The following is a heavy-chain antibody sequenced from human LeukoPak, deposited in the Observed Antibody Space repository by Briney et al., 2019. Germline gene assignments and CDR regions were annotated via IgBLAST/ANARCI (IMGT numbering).Heavy chain of an antibody. Sequence: NTGGSLTLSCAASGFTFTNAWMDWVRQAPGKGLEWVGRIKSRPDGGTTDYAAPVKGRFTISRDDSKNTLYLHMNSLKTEDTAVYYCITVYDSVANWGQGTLVTVSS. CDR2: IKSRPDGGTT. CDR1: GFTFTNAW. CDR3: ITVYDSVAN. D-gene: IGHD5-12*01. J-gene: IGHJ4*02. V-gene: IGHV3-15*01.